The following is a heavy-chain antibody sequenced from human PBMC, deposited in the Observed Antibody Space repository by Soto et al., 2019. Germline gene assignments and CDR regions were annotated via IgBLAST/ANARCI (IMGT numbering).Heavy chain of an antibody. V-gene: IGHV1-69*12. CDR3: ARKTMGVEYYSGMDV. CDR1: GGTFSSYA. CDR2: IIPIFGTA. J-gene: IGHJ6*02. Sequence: QVQLVQSGAEVKKPGSSVKVSCKASGGTFSSYATNWVRQAPGQGLEWMGGIIPIFGTANFAQKFQVRVTITADESTSTAYMELSSLRSEDTAVYYCARKTMGVEYYSGMDVWGQGTKVTVSS. D-gene: IGHD3-3*01.